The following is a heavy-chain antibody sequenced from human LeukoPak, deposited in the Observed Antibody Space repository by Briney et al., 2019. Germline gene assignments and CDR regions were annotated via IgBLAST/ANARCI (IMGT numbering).Heavy chain of an antibody. CDR1: GFTFSSYA. V-gene: IGHV3-23*01. CDR3: AKGVIYCSGGTCYFGTFDI. D-gene: IGHD2-15*01. J-gene: IGHJ3*02. CDR2: ISGSGGST. Sequence: GGSLRLSCAASGFTFSSYAMSWVRQAPGKGLEWVSAISGSGGSTYYADSVKGRFTISRDNSKNTLYLQMNSLRAEDTAVYYCAKGVIYCSGGTCYFGTFDIWGQGTMVTVFS.